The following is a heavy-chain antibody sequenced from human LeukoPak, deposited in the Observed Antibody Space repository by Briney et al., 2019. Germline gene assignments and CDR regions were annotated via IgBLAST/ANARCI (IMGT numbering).Heavy chain of an antibody. V-gene: IGHV4-34*01. Sequence: SETLSLTCAVYGGSFSGYYWSWIRQPPGKGLEWIGEINHSGSTNYNPSLKSPVTISVDRSKRQFSLRLTSVTAADTAVYYCASNGYYCIEFWGNGTTATVSS. CDR2: INHSGST. CDR1: GGSFSGYY. CDR3: ASNGYYCIEF. D-gene: IGHD2-8*01. J-gene: IGHJ6*03.